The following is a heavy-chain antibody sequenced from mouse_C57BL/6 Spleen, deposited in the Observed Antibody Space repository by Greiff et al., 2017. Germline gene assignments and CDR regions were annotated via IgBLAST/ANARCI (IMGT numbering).Heavy chain of an antibody. CDR3: ARPSPYEYDGYAMEY. J-gene: IGHJ4*01. Sequence: QVQLKESGPGLVAPSQSLSITCTVSGFSLTSYGVHWVRQPPGKGLEWLVVIWSDGSTTYNSALKSRLSIRKDNSKSQVFLKMNSLQTDDTAMYYCARPSPYEYDGYAMEYWGQGTSVTVSS. D-gene: IGHD2-4*01. V-gene: IGHV2-6*03. CDR2: IWSDGST. CDR1: GFSLTSYG.